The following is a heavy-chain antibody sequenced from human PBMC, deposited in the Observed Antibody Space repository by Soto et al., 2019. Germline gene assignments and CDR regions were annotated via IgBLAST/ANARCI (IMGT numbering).Heavy chain of an antibody. D-gene: IGHD5-18*01. J-gene: IGHJ6*02. CDR3: ARANTAQRGYSYGGYGMDV. V-gene: IGHV3-30-3*01. CDR1: GFTFSSYA. CDR2: ISYDGSNK. Sequence: QVQLVESGGDVVQPGRSLRLSCAASGFTFSSYAMHWVRQAPGKELEWVAVISYDGSNKYYADSVKGRFTISRDNSKNTLYLQMNSLRAEDTAVYYCARANTAQRGYSYGGYGMDVWGQGTTVTVSS.